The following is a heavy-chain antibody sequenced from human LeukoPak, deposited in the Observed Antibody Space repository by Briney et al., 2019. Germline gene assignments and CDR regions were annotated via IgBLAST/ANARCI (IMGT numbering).Heavy chain of an antibody. CDR1: GFTFSSYW. J-gene: IGHJ4*02. V-gene: IGHV3-7*01. CDR3: ARDSSSSNFDY. CDR2: IKQDGSEK. D-gene: IGHD6-6*01. Sequence: GGSLRLPCAVSGFTFSSYWMSWVRQAPGKGLEWVANIKQDGSEKYYVDSVKGRFTISRDNAKNSLHPQMNSLRAEDTAVYYCARDSSSSNFDYWGQGTLVTVSS.